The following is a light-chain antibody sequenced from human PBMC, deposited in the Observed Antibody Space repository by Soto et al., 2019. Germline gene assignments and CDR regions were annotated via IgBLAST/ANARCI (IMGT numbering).Light chain of an antibody. V-gene: IGLV2-14*03. CDR1: SSDVGGYDY. CDR3: SSYARSNTPVV. Sequence: QSVLTQPASVSGSPGQSITISCTGTSSDVGGYDYVSWYQQHPGKVPKLLIYDVSNRPSGVSNRFSGSKSGNTASLTISGLQAEDESDYYCSSYARSNTPVVFGGGTQLTVL. J-gene: IGLJ2*01. CDR2: DVS.